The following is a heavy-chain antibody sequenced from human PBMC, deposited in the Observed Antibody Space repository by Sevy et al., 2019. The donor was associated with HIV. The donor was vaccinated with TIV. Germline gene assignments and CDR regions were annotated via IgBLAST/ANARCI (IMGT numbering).Heavy chain of an antibody. CDR3: ARDPSLAAEGWFDP. CDR1: GYTFTDYY. V-gene: IGHV1-2*02. J-gene: IGHJ5*02. Sequence: ASVKVSCKASGYTFTDYYMYWVRQAPGQGLEWMGWINPNSGGTNYAQKFQGRVTMTRDTSISTAYMELSRLRSDDTAMYYCARDPSLAAEGWFDPWGQGTLVTVSS. CDR2: INPNSGGT. D-gene: IGHD6-13*01.